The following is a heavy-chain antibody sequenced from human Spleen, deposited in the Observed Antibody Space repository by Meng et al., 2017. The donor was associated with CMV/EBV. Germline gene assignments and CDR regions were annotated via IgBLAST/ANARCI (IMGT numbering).Heavy chain of an antibody. D-gene: IGHD3-22*01. J-gene: IGHJ6*02. CDR1: GFTFSSYE. CDR3: ARDHYYDSSGHYGMDV. V-gene: IGHV3-48*03. Sequence: GESLKISCAASGFTFSSYEMNWVRQAPGKGLEWVSYISSSGSTIYYADSVKGRFTISRDNAKNSVYLQMNSLRAEDTAVYYCARDHYYDSSGHYGMDVWGQGTTVTVSS. CDR2: ISSSGSTI.